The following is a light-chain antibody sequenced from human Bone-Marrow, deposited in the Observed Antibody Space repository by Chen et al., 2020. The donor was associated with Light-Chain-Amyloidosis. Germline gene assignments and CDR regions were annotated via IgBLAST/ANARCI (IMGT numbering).Light chain of an antibody. CDR3: SSFSSSSTLFV. CDR2: EVS. Sequence: QSALTQPASVSGSPGQSIAISCTGTSSDVGGYNHVSWYQQHPGKAPKLMIYEVSNWPSGVSNRFSGSKSDNTASLTISGLQAEDEADYFCSSFSSSSTLFVFGTGTMVTVL. CDR1: SSDVGGYNH. V-gene: IGLV2-14*01. J-gene: IGLJ1*01.